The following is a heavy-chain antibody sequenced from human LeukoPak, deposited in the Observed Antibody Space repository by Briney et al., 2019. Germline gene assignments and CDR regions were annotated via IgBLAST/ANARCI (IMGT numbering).Heavy chain of an antibody. CDR2: ISAYNGNT. CDR1: GYTFTSYG. D-gene: IGHD3-3*01. J-gene: IGHJ4*02. Sequence: ASVKVSCKAPGYTFTSYGISWVRQAPGQGLEWMGWISAYNGNTNYAQKLQGRVTMTTDTSTSTAYMELRSLRSDDTAVYYCARTLKGDFWSGYDNFDYWGQGTLVTVSS. CDR3: ARTLKGDFWSGYDNFDY. V-gene: IGHV1-18*01.